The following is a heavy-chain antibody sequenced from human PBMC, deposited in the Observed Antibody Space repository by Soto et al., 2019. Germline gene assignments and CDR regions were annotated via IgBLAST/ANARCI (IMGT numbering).Heavy chain of an antibody. Sequence: QVQLVESGGGVVQPGRSLRLSCAASGFTFSDYAMHWVLQAPGKGLEWVAGMSDDGSIEFNGDSVKGRFTIPRDNSKKMLYLEMTSLRPEDTAVYYCATCSAGRCYGALGGTLDYYGMDVWGQGTTVTVSS. CDR1: GFTFSDYA. CDR3: ATCSAGRCYGALGGTLDYYGMDV. CDR2: MSDDGSIE. D-gene: IGHD2-15*01. J-gene: IGHJ6*02. V-gene: IGHV3-30*04.